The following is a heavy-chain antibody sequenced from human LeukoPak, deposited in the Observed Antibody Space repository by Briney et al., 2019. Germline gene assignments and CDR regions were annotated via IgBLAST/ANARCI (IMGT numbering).Heavy chain of an antibody. Sequence: GESLKISCKGSGYSFTSYWIGWVRQMPGKGLEWMGIIYPGDSDTRYSPSFQGQVTISADKSISTAYLQWSSLKASDTAMYYCARLVVVVVAAQGDAFDIWGQGTMVTVSS. CDR2: IYPGDSDT. V-gene: IGHV5-51*01. D-gene: IGHD2-15*01. J-gene: IGHJ3*02. CDR1: GYSFTSYW. CDR3: ARLVVVVVAAQGDAFDI.